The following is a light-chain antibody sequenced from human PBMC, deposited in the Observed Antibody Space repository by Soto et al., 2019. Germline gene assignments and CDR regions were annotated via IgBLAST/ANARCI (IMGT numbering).Light chain of an antibody. CDR2: LNSDGSH. V-gene: IGLV4-69*01. Sequence: QSVLTQSPSASASLGASVKLTCTLSSGHRSYAIAWHQQQPEKGPRYLMKLNSDGSHRKGDGIPDRFSGSSSGAERYLTSSSVQSEDEADYDGQTWGSGIQGFGGGTKVTVL. J-gene: IGLJ3*02. CDR1: SGHRSYA. CDR3: QTWGSGIQG.